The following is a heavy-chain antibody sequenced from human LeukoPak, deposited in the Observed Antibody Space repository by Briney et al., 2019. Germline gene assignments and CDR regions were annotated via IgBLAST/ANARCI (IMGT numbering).Heavy chain of an antibody. V-gene: IGHV4-34*01. J-gene: IGHJ4*02. Sequence: PSETLSLTCAAYGGSFSDYYWSWIRQPPGKGLEWIGEISHSGSTNYNPSLKSRINMSVDTSKNQFSLKLSSVTAADTAVYYCARHISTYYYDSSGYSHYWGQGTLVTVSS. CDR1: GGSFSDYY. CDR2: ISHSGST. D-gene: IGHD3-22*01. CDR3: ARHISTYYYDSSGYSHY.